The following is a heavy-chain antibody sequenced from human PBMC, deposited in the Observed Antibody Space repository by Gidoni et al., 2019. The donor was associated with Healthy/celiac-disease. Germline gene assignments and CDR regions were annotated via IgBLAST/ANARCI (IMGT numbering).Heavy chain of an antibody. Sequence: EVQLVESGGGLVQPGGSLRLSCAASGFTFSSYSMNWVRQAPGKGLEWVSYISSSSSTIYYADSVKGRFTISRDNAKNSLYLQMNSLRDEDTAVYYCARGGITMVRGVSGTDYWGQGTLVTVSS. J-gene: IGHJ4*02. CDR2: ISSSSSTI. D-gene: IGHD3-10*01. CDR1: GFTFSSYS. CDR3: ARGGITMVRGVSGTDY. V-gene: IGHV3-48*02.